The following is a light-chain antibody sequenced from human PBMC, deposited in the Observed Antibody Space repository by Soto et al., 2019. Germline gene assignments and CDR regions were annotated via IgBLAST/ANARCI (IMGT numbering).Light chain of an antibody. CDR2: DAS. CDR3: QQRSDWPST. J-gene: IGKJ4*01. V-gene: IGKV3-11*01. CDR1: QSVSSY. Sequence: EIVLTQSPATLSLSPGERATLSCRASQSVSSYLAWYQQKPGQAPRLLIYDASNRATGIPARFSGSGSGTDFTLTISSQEPDEFAVYYCQQRSDWPSTFGGGTKVQIK.